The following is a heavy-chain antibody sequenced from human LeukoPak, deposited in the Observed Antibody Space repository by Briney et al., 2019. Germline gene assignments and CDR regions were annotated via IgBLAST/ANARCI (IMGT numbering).Heavy chain of an antibody. CDR2: IKSKTDGGTA. Sequence: GGSLRLSCAASGFTFSNAWMSWIRQALGKGLEWIGRIKSKTDGGTADYAAPVKGRFSISRDDSKNTLHLQMNSLKTEDTAVYYCTTGMYSSGWLWGQGTLVTVSS. V-gene: IGHV3-15*01. J-gene: IGHJ4*02. D-gene: IGHD6-19*01. CDR3: TTGMYSSGWL. CDR1: GFTFSNAW.